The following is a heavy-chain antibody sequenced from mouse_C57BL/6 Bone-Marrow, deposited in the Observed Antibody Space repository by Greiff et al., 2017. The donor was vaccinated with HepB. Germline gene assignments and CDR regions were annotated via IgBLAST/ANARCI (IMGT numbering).Heavy chain of an antibody. CDR1: GFTFSDYY. CDR2: INYDGSST. D-gene: IGHD1-1*01. V-gene: IGHV5-16*01. CDR3: ARDPFITTVVSWYFDV. J-gene: IGHJ1*03. Sequence: EVQLVESEGGLVQPGSSMKLSCTASGFTFSDYYMAWVRQVPEKGLEWVANINYDGSSTYYLDSLKSRFIISRDNAKNILYLQMSSLKSEYTATYYCARDPFITTVVSWYFDVWGTGTTVTVSS.